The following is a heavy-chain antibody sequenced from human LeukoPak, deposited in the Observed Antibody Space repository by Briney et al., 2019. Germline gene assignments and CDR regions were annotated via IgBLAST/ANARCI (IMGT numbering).Heavy chain of an antibody. V-gene: IGHV4-59*01. CDR1: GGSISSYY. CDR3: ARGSYQLSLDY. CDR2: IYYSETT. Sequence: SESLSLTCTVSGGSISSYYGSSIRQPTGKGLERIGYIYYSETTNYNTSLKRRVTISVDTSKSQFPLKLSSVTAADTAVYYCARGSYQLSLDYWGQGTLVTVSS. J-gene: IGHJ4*02. D-gene: IGHD2-2*01.